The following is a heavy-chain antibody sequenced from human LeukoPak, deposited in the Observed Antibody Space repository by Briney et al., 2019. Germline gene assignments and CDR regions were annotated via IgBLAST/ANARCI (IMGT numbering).Heavy chain of an antibody. Sequence: PGGSLRLSCAASGFTFSSYAMSWVRQAPGKGLEWVSAISGSGGSTYYADSVKGRFTISRDSSKNTLYLQMNSLRAEDTAVYYCAREGGPSNYYDIWGQGTMVTVSS. CDR3: AREGGPSNYYDI. CDR2: ISGSGGST. CDR1: GFTFSSYA. J-gene: IGHJ3*02. D-gene: IGHD3-22*01. V-gene: IGHV3-23*01.